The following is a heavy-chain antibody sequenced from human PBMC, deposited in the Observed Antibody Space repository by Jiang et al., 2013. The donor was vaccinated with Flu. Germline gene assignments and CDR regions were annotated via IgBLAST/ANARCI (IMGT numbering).Heavy chain of an antibody. CDR2: XFYSGTT. Sequence: IGHXFYSGTTIXNPSLKSRVSISKDTSNNQIFLRLTSVTAADTAVYYCARRVRADSVIASENWFDSWGQGTRVTVSS. V-gene: IGHV4-59*08. CDR3: ARRVRADSVIASENWFDS. J-gene: IGHJ5*01. D-gene: IGHD3-10*01.